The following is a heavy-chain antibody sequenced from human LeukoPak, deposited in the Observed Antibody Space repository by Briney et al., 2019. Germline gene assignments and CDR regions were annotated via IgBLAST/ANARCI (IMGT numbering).Heavy chain of an antibody. V-gene: IGHV3-30*04. Sequence: GGSLRLSCAASGFTFSSYAMHWVRQAPGKGLEWVAVISYDGSNKYYADSVKGRFTISRDNSKNTLYLQMNSLRAEDTAVYYCARDGGYSSSWFTFDYWGQGTLVTVSS. CDR3: ARDGGYSSSWFTFDY. D-gene: IGHD6-13*01. CDR1: GFTFSSYA. J-gene: IGHJ4*02. CDR2: ISYDGSNK.